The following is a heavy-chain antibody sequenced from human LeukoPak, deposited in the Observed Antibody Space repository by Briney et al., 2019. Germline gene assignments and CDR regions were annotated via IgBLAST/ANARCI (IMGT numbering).Heavy chain of an antibody. CDR1: GGSISSSSYY. CDR3: RGRGRWYGDPMAAFDI. V-gene: IGHV4-39*07. Sequence: SETLSLTCTVSGGSISSSSYYWGWIRQPPGKGLEWIESIYYSGSTYYNPSLKSRVTISVDTSKNQFSLKLSSVTAADTAVYYCRGRGRWYGDPMAAFDIWGQGTMVTVSS. CDR2: IYYSGST. J-gene: IGHJ3*02. D-gene: IGHD4-17*01.